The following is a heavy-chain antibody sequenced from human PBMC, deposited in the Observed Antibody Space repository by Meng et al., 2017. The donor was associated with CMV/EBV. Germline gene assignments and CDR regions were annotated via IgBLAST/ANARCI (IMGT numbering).Heavy chain of an antibody. CDR3: ARGRDLDFWSGYYNGAFDP. CDR2: IYYSGST. J-gene: IGHJ5*02. V-gene: IGHV4-61*01. Sequence: SETLSLTCTVSGGSVSSGSYYWSWLRQPPGKGLEWIGYIYYSGSTNYNPSLKSRVTISVDTSKNQFSLKLSSVTAADTAVYYCARGRDLDFWSGYYNGAFDPWGQGTLVTVSS. D-gene: IGHD3-3*01. CDR1: GGSVSSGSYY.